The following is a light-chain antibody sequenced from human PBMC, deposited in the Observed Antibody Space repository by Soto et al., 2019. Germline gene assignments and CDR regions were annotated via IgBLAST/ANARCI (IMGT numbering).Light chain of an antibody. Sequence: QSALAQPASVSGSPERYHAMSCTGSRRDGGGYTYVSGYQQHPGKAPKLRIYEGNKRPSGVPDRFSGSKSGNTASLTVSGLQAEDEADYYCSSYAGSSNVFGTGTKVTVL. CDR3: SSYAGSSNV. J-gene: IGLJ1*01. CDR1: RRDGGGYTY. CDR2: EGN. V-gene: IGLV2-8*01.